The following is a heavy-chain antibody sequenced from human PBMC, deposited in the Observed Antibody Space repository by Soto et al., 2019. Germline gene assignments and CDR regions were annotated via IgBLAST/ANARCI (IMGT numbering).Heavy chain of an antibody. Sequence: SVKVSCKASGGTFSSYAISWVRQAPGQGLEWMGGIIPIFGTANYAQKFQGRVTITADKSTSTAYMELSSLRSEDTAVYYCATRKTDYAPHGMDAWGQGTTVTVSS. D-gene: IGHD4-17*01. CDR3: ATRKTDYAPHGMDA. J-gene: IGHJ6*02. CDR2: IIPIFGTA. CDR1: GGTFSSYA. V-gene: IGHV1-69*06.